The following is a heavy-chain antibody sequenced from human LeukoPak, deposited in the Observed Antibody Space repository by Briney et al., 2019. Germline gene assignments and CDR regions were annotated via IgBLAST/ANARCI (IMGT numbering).Heavy chain of an antibody. Sequence: GGSLRLSCAASGFTFSSYWMHWVRQAPGKGLVWVSRINSDGSSTSYADSVKGRFTISRDNAENTLYLQMNSLRAEDTAVYYCARSITMIVGSDVWGKGTTVTVSS. CDR1: GFTFSSYW. CDR3: ARSITMIVGSDV. CDR2: INSDGSST. V-gene: IGHV3-74*01. D-gene: IGHD3-22*01. J-gene: IGHJ6*04.